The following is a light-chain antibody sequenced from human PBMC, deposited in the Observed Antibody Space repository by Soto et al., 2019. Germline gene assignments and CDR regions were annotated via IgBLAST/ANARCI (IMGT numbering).Light chain of an antibody. J-gene: IGKJ2*01. CDR1: QSVSSNS. V-gene: IGKV3-20*01. Sequence: EIVLTQSPGTLSLSPGERASLSCRASQSVSSNSLAWYQQKPGQPPRLLISGAFSRATGIPDSFSGSGSETDFTLTISRLEPEDFAVYYCHQYATPSYTFGQGTKLEI. CDR3: HQYATPSYT. CDR2: GAF.